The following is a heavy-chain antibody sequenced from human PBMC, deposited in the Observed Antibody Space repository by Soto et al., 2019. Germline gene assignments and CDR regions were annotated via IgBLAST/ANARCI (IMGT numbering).Heavy chain of an antibody. V-gene: IGHV3-15*01. D-gene: IGHD1-1*01. CDR1: GISFINAC. CDR3: TKTRHGKNVFDK. Sequence: PGGSXRLSCAAPGISFINACINLVRHAPGKGLEYIGRIRSKTDGGTTEYAAPVEGRFTVSRDDSKNTLYLQMSGLKTEDTDVYYCTKTRHGKNVFDKWGQGTLVTVSS. J-gene: IGHJ3*02. CDR2: IRSKTDGGTT.